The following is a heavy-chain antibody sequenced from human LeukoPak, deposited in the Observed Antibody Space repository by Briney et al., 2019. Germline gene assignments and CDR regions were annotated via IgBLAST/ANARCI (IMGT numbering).Heavy chain of an antibody. CDR3: ARGPFSSSVGTGAY. V-gene: IGHV3-74*01. J-gene: IGHJ4*02. Sequence: PGGSLRLSCEGSGFTFSDYWMHWVRRAPGKGLVWVSRINTDGSSSTYADSVKGRFTISRDNPGNTLYLQMDSLRAEDTAVYYCARGPFSSSVGTGAYWGQGTLVTVSS. CDR1: GFTFSDYW. D-gene: IGHD2-2*01. CDR2: INTDGSSS.